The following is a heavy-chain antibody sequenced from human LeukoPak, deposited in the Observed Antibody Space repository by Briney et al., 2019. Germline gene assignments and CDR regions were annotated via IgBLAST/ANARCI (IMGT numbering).Heavy chain of an antibody. J-gene: IGHJ6*03. CDR1: GYTFTNYW. CDR3: ARHPRYCGSTSCYPYYYIDV. Sequence: GESLKISCKGSGYTFTNYWIGWVRQMPGKGLEYMGIIYPRDSDTRYSPSFQGQVIISADKSISTAYLQWSSLKASDTAMYYCARHPRYCGSTSCYPYYYIDVWGKGTTVTVSS. V-gene: IGHV5-51*01. D-gene: IGHD2-2*01. CDR2: IYPRDSDT.